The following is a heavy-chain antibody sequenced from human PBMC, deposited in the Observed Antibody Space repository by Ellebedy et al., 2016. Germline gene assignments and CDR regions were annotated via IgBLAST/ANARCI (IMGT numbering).Heavy chain of an antibody. CDR1: GDSFRTYS. J-gene: IGHJ4*02. D-gene: IGHD1-1*01. CDR3: ARMVHLGAEYYFDY. V-gene: IGHV1-8*02. Sequence: ASVKVSCXASGDSFRTYSFSWVRQATGQGLEWMGWMNPNSDNTAYAQKFQGRVTMTRNTSMSTAYMELSSLRSEDTAVYYCARMVHLGAEYYFDYWGQGTLVTVSS. CDR2: MNPNSDNT.